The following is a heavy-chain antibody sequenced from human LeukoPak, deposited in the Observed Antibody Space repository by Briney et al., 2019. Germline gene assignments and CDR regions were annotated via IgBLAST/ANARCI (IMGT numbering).Heavy chain of an antibody. V-gene: IGHV3-43*02. J-gene: IGHJ4*02. D-gene: IGHD3-22*01. CDR2: ISGDGGST. CDR3: ATGGYYDSSGYD. CDR1: GFTFDDYA. Sequence: GGSLRLSCAASGFTFDDYAMHWVRQPPGKGLEWVSLISGDGGSTYYADSVKGRFTVSRDNSKNSLYLQMNSLRTEDTALYYCATGGYYDSSGYDWGRGTLVTVSS.